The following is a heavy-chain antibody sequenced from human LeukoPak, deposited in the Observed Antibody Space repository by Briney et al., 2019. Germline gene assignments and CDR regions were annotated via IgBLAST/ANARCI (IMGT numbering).Heavy chain of an antibody. CDR3: AKGWSGHYFPLDY. Sequence: GGSLRLSCAASGLTFSSHAMSWVRQAPGKGLEWVSSISADGGRTYYADSVKGRFTISRDNRQNTLYLQMKTPRAADMVLYYCAKGWSGHYFPLDYWGQGTLVTGST. CDR2: ISADGGRT. CDR1: GLTFSSHA. D-gene: IGHD2/OR15-2a*01. J-gene: IGHJ4*02. V-gene: IGHV3-23*01.